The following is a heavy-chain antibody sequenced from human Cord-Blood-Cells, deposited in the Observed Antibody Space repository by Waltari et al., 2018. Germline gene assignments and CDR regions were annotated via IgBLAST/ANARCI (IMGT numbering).Heavy chain of an antibody. Sequence: EVQLVESGGGLVKPGGSLRLSCAASGFTFSNAWMSWVRQAPGKGLEWVGRIKSKTDGGNTDYAAPVKGRFTISRYDSKNTLYLQMNSLKTEDTVVYYCTTHRKSTMVRGVIIDLDYWRQGTLVTVSS. CDR2: IKSKTDGGNT. J-gene: IGHJ4*02. D-gene: IGHD3-10*01. V-gene: IGHV3-15*01. CDR1: GFTFSNAW. CDR3: TTHRKSTMVRGVIIDLDY.